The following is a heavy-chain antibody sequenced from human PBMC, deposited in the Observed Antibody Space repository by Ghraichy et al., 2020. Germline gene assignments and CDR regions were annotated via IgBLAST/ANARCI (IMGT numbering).Heavy chain of an antibody. CDR3: ARAVGSAGYYGMDV. D-gene: IGHD3-10*01. V-gene: IGHV4-31*03. J-gene: IGHJ6*02. Sequence: SETLSLTCTVSGGSISSGGYYWSWIRQHPGKGLEWIGYIYYSGSTYYNPSLKSRVTISVDTSKNQFSLKLSSVTAADTAVYYCARAVGSAGYYGMDVWGQGTTVTVSS. CDR2: IYYSGST. CDR1: GGSISSGGYY.